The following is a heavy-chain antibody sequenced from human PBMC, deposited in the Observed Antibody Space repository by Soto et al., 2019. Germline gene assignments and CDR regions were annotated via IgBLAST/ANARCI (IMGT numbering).Heavy chain of an antibody. V-gene: IGHV3-23*01. CDR2: IGGSGGST. CDR1: GFTFSSYA. D-gene: IGHD3-22*01. Sequence: PGGSLRLSCAASGFTFSSYAMSWVRQAPGKGLEWVSAIGGSGGSTYYADSVKGRFTISRDNSKNTLYLQMNSLRAEDTVVYYCAKTYYYDSSGYYWGVLGYWGQGTLVTVSS. CDR3: AKTYYYDSSGYYWGVLGY. J-gene: IGHJ4*02.